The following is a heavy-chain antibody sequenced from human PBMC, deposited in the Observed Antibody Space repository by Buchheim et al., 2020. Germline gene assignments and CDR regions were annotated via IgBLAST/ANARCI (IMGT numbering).Heavy chain of an antibody. Sequence: EVQLLESGGGLVQPGGSLRLSCAVSGFTFSNYAMSWVRQAPGKGLEWVSAISDSTYYADSVKGRFTISRDNSKNTLYLQMNSLRAEDTAIYYCANLPPRGYCSDTSCDYWGQGTL. J-gene: IGHJ4*02. CDR2: ISDST. D-gene: IGHD2-2*03. CDR3: ANLPPRGYCSDTSCDY. V-gene: IGHV3-23*01. CDR1: GFTFSNYA.